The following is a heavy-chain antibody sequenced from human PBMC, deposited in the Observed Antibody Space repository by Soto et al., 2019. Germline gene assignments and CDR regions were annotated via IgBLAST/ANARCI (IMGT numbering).Heavy chain of an antibody. D-gene: IGHD5-12*01. V-gene: IGHV3-21*01. CDR1: GFTFSSYS. CDR2: ISSSISYI. Sequence: GGSLRLSCAASGFTFSSYSMNWVRQAPGKGLEWVSSISSSISYIYYADSVKGRFTISRDNAKNSLYLQMNSLRAEDTAVYYCARPIVATTGTYFDYWGQGTLVTVSS. J-gene: IGHJ4*02. CDR3: ARPIVATTGTYFDY.